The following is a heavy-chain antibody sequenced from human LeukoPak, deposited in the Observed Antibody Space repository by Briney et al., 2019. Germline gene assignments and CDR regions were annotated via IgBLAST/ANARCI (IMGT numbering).Heavy chain of an antibody. V-gene: IGHV3-64*01. Sequence: GSLRLSCAASGFTFNNYAMHWVRQAPGKGLEYVSGISGNGGSTHYANSVKGRFTISRDNSKNTPYLQMGSLRAEDMAVYYCARTFFTSHYFDYWGQGTLVTVSS. CDR3: ARTFFTSHYFDY. D-gene: IGHD3-3*02. J-gene: IGHJ4*02. CDR2: ISGNGGST. CDR1: GFTFNNYA.